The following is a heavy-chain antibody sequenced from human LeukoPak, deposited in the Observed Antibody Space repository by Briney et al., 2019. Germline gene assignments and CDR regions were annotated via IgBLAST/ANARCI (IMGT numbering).Heavy chain of an antibody. CDR2: MSYDGSHK. CDR1: GFTFSTYA. D-gene: IGHD5-24*01. V-gene: IGHV3-30*04. Sequence: PGGSLRLSCAASGFTFSTYALHWVRQAPGKGLEWVAVMSYDGSHKYYADSVKGRFTISRDNSKNTLYLQMNSLRAEDTAVYYCARGRDGYFWSLFDVWGQGAMVTVSS. CDR3: ARGRDGYFWSLFDV. J-gene: IGHJ3*01.